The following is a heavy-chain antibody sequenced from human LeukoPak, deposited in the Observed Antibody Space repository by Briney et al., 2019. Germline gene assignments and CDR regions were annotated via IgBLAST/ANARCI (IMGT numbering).Heavy chain of an antibody. CDR3: ARKGIGSSRYLNMDG. CDR2: ISIDGGRT. V-gene: IGHV3-23*01. CDR1: GFTFSSHA. Sequence: PAGSLTLSCAVSGFTFSSHALSWVRQAPGKGPEWVSTISIDGGRTYYADSVKVLFTVSRDTAKNMQHLQMNSLRAETTAVYYCARKGIGSSRYLNMDGWGKGTTVTVCS. D-gene: IGHD6-25*01. J-gene: IGHJ6*03.